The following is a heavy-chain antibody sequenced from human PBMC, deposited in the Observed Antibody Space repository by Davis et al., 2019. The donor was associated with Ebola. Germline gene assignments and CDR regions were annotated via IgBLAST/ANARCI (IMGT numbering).Heavy chain of an antibody. J-gene: IGHJ6*04. Sequence: GGSLRLSCAASGFTFSSYAMTWVRQAPGKGLEWVSAISGSGGTTYYAGSVKGRFAVSRDNSKKTMYLQMNSLRAEDTAVYYCARSGLSFGVVKYHYGMDVWGKGTMVTVSS. D-gene: IGHD3-3*01. V-gene: IGHV3-23*01. CDR2: ISGSGGTT. CDR3: ARSGLSFGVVKYHYGMDV. CDR1: GFTFSSYA.